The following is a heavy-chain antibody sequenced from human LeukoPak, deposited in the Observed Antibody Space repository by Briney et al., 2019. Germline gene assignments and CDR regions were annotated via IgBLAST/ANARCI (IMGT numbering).Heavy chain of an antibody. V-gene: IGHV3-7*01. D-gene: IGHD1-7*01. CDR1: GFTFSSYA. CDR2: INHDGNEK. CDR3: ARSPATGTTDF. J-gene: IGHJ4*02. Sequence: GGSLRLSCAASGFTFSSYAMSWVRQPPGKGLEWVANINHDGNEKYYVDSVMGRFTISRDNAKNSLYLQMNSLSVEDTAVYFCARSPATGTTDFWGQGTLVTVSS.